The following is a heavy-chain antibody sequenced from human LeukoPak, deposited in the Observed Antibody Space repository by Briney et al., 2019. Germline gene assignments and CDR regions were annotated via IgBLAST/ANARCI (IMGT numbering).Heavy chain of an antibody. CDR2: IYYSGST. CDR1: GGSISSYY. D-gene: IGHD6-13*01. CDR3: ARDKYSGSWYGAFDI. V-gene: IGHV4-59*12. Sequence: SETLSLTCTVSGGSISSYYWSWIRQSPGKGLEWIGYIYYSGSTNYNPSLKSRVTISIDTSKNQFSLKVTSATAADTAVYYCARDKYSGSWYGAFDIWGQGKMVSVSS. J-gene: IGHJ3*02.